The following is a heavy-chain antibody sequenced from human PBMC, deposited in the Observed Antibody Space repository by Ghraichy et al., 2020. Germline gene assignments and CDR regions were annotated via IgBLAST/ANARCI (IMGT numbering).Heavy chain of an antibody. Sequence: GESLNISCAASGFTFSSYAMSWVRQALGKGLEWVSSMTSNGGETFYTDSVKGRFTISRDNSRNTLYLQMNSLRVEDTAVYYCAKGGTDSCYSSSDCWGQGTLVTVSS. D-gene: IGHD2-2*02. CDR1: GFTFSSYA. CDR2: MTSNGGET. J-gene: IGHJ4*02. CDR3: AKGGTDSCYSSSDC. V-gene: IGHV3-23*01.